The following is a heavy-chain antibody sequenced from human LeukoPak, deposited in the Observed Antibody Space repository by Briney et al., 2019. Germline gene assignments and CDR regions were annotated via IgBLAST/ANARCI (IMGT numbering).Heavy chain of an antibody. CDR3: ASPSLWPASGPPFDY. CDR2: IYYSGST. J-gene: IGHJ4*02. CDR1: GGSIGSTNYY. V-gene: IGHV4-39*01. Sequence: SETLSLTCTVSGGSIGSTNYYWGWIRQPPGKGLEWIANIYYSGSTYYNPSLKSRVTISVDTSKNQFSLRLNSVTAADTAVYYCASPSLWPASGPPFDYWGQGTLVTVSS.